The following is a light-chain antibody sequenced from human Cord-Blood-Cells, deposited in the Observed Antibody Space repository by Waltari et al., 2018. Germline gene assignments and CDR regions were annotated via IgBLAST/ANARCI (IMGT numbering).Light chain of an antibody. V-gene: IGKV2-28*01. Sequence: DIVMSHPPLCLPVSHGEPASLSCRASPSRLNSNGYNYLDWYLQKPGQSPQLLIYLGSNRASGVPDRFSGSGSGTDFTLKISRVEAEDVAVYYCMQAHQTPRTFGQGTKVEIK. CDR3: MQAHQTPRT. CDR1: PSRLNSNGYNY. CDR2: LGS. J-gene: IGKJ1*01.